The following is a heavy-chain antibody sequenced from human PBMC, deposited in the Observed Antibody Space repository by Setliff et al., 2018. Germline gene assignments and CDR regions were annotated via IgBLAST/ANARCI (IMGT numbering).Heavy chain of an antibody. CDR3: VRQQQLVIGSTAYYYYGMDV. Sequence: PSETLSLTCTVSGGSISSSSYYWGWIRQPPGKGLEWIGIIYYSGSTYYNPSLKSRVTISVDTSKNQFSLKLSSVTAADTAVYYCVRQQQLVIGSTAYYYYGMDVWGQGTTVTVSS. J-gene: IGHJ6*02. V-gene: IGHV4-39*07. D-gene: IGHD6-13*01. CDR1: GGSISSSSYY. CDR2: IYYSGST.